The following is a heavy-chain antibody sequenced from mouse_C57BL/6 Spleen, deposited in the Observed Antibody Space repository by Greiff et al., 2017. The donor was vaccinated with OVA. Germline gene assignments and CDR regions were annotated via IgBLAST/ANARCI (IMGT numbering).Heavy chain of an antibody. V-gene: IGHV1-59*01. CDR2: IDPSDSYT. J-gene: IGHJ2*01. Sequence: QVQLQQSGAELVRPGTSVKLSCKASGYTFTSYWMHWVKQRPGQGLEWIGVIDPSDSYTNYNQKFKGKATLTVDTSSSTAYMQLSSLTSEDSAVYYCARERSSYCFDYWGQGTTLTVSS. CDR3: ARERSSYCFDY. CDR1: GYTFTSYW. D-gene: IGHD1-1*01.